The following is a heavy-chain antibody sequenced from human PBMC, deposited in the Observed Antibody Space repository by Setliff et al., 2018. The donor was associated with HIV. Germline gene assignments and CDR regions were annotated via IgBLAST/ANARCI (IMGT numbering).Heavy chain of an antibody. CDR3: ARDNVRGPTNAMDV. Sequence: SETLSLTCTVSGDSISNYYWSWIRQPPGRGLEWIGRIYASGSPTYNPSLKSRVTISVDTSKNHFSLRLNSVTAADTAVYYCARDNVRGPTNAMDVWGQGTTVTVSS. CDR2: IYASGSP. V-gene: IGHV4-4*08. D-gene: IGHD3-10*01. CDR1: GDSISNYY. J-gene: IGHJ6*02.